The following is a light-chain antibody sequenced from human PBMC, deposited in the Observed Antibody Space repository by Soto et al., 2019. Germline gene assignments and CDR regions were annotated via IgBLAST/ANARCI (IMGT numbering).Light chain of an antibody. J-gene: IGLJ1*01. V-gene: IGLV1-40*01. Sequence: QSVLTQPPSVSGAPGQRVTISCTGSSSNIGAHYDVHWYQQLPGTAPKLLIYGNSNRPSGVPDRFSGSKSGTSASLAINGLQSEDEADYYCATWDDSLNALYVFGTGTKVTVL. CDR2: GNS. CDR3: ATWDDSLNALYV. CDR1: SSNIGAHYD.